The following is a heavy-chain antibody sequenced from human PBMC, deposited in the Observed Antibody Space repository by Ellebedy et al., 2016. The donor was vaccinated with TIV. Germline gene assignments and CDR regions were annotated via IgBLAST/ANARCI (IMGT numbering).Heavy chain of an antibody. CDR2: IYSDGNT. Sequence: PGGSLRLSCAASGFAVSSNYMTWVRQAPGRGLEWVSLIYSDGNTNYADSVRGRFTISRDSSKNTLDLQMNSLRAEDTAVYYCAREKSGHKWNDGFDSWGQGTLVTVSS. J-gene: IGHJ4*02. CDR1: GFAVSSNY. V-gene: IGHV3-53*01. D-gene: IGHD1-1*01. CDR3: AREKSGHKWNDGFDS.